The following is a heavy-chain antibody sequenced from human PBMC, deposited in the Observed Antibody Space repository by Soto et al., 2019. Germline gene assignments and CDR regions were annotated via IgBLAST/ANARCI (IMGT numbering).Heavy chain of an antibody. CDR2: IYPGDSDT. V-gene: IGHV5-51*01. CDR3: AASIFYYGMDV. J-gene: IGHJ6*02. Sequence: PGESLKISCKGSGYTFTNYWIGWVRQMPGKGLEWMGIIYPGDSDTKYNPSLQGLVTISADKSITTTYLQWSSLKASDTAIYYCAASIFYYGMDVWGQGTTVTVSS. CDR1: GYTFTNYW.